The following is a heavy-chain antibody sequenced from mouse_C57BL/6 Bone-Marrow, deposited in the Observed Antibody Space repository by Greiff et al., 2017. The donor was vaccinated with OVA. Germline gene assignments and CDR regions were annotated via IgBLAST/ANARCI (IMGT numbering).Heavy chain of an antibody. Sequence: VKLQQPGAELVKPGASVKLSCKASGYTFTSYWMQWVKQRPGQGLEWIGEIDPSDSYTNYNQKFKGKATLTVDTSSSTAYMQLSSLTSEDSAVYYCAREDYGRPFDYWGQGTTLTVSS. V-gene: IGHV1-50*01. D-gene: IGHD1-1*01. CDR3: AREDYGRPFDY. J-gene: IGHJ2*01. CDR1: GYTFTSYW. CDR2: IDPSDSYT.